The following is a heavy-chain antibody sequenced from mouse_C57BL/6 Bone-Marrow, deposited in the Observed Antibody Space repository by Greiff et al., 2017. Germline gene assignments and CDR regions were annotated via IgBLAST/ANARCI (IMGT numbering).Heavy chain of an antibody. CDR3: ANPMWDDYDGYYAMDY. Sequence: QVQLQQSGPGLVQPSQSLSITCTVSGFSLTSYGVHWVRQPPGKGLEWLGVIWSGGSTDYNAAFISRLSISKDNSKSQVFFKMNSLQADDTAIYYCANPMWDDYDGYYAMDYWGQGTSVTVSS. CDR2: IWSGGST. V-gene: IGHV2-4*01. D-gene: IGHD2-4*01. J-gene: IGHJ4*01. CDR1: GFSLTSYG.